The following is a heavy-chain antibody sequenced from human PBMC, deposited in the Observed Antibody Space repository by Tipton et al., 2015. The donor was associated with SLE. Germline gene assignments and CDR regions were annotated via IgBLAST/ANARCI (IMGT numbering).Heavy chain of an antibody. CDR3: ARTAGRSVKLWYFDL. V-gene: IGHV4-38-2*01. CDR2: MHHNGST. Sequence: TLSLTCAVSGYSIGSGFYWDWVRQAPGKGLEWVATMHHNGSTYYNPSLKSRVTMSIDTSKNQFSLKLSSVTDVDTAVYYCARTAGRSVKLWYFDLWGRGTLVTVSS. J-gene: IGHJ2*01. D-gene: IGHD5-18*01. CDR1: GYSIGSGFY.